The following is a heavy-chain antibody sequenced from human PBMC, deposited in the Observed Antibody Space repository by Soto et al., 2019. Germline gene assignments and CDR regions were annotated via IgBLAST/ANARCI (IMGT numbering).Heavy chain of an antibody. D-gene: IGHD3-3*01. CDR2: TNHSGST. J-gene: IGHJ6*02. CDR1: GGSFSGYY. Sequence: SETLSLTCAVYGGSFSGYYWSWIRQPPGKGLEWIGATNHSGSTNYNPSLKSRVTISVDTSTNQFSLTLSSVTAADTAVYYCARGLYYDFCSGPILSFLKYYYYGMDVWGQGTTVTVSS. CDR3: ARGLYYDFCSGPILSFLKYYYYGMDV. V-gene: IGHV4-34*01.